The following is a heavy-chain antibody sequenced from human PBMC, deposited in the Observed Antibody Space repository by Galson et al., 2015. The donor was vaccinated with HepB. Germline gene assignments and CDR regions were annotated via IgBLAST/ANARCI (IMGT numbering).Heavy chain of an antibody. Sequence: SLRLSCAASGFTFSSYELNWVRQAPGKGLEWVSYISSGGTNVFYADSVKGRFTISRDNAKNSLYLQMNSLRAEDTAVYYCARGPYCGGDCYAVWFDSWGQGTLVTVSP. CDR3: ARGPYCGGDCYAVWFDS. V-gene: IGHV3-48*03. J-gene: IGHJ5*01. CDR2: ISSGGTNV. D-gene: IGHD2-21*02. CDR1: GFTFSSYE.